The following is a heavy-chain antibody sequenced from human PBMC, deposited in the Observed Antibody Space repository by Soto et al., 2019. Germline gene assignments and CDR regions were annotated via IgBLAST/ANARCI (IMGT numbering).Heavy chain of an antibody. CDR3: ASSYGDRDY. CDR2: IYYSGST. J-gene: IGHJ4*02. V-gene: IGHV4-59*01. Sequence: QVQLQESGPGLVKPSETLSLTCTVSGGSISSYYWSWIRQPPGKGLEWIGYIYYSGSTNYNPSLKSRVTVSVDTSKNQFPLKLSSVTAADTAVYYCASSYGDRDYWGQGTLVTVSS. D-gene: IGHD4-17*01. CDR1: GGSISSYY.